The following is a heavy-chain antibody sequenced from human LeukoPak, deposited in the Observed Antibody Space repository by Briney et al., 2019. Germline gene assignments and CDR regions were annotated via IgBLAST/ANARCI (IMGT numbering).Heavy chain of an antibody. J-gene: IGHJ5*02. CDR1: GYTFTGYY. V-gene: IGHV1-2*02. D-gene: IGHD5-24*01. Sequence: ASVKVSCKASGYTFTGYYMHWVRQAPGQGPEWMGWINPNSGGTNYAQKFQGRVTMTRDTSISTAYMELSRLRSDDTAVYYCARERRTDGRSFGPWGQGTLVTVSS. CDR3: ARERRTDGRSFGP. CDR2: INPNSGGT.